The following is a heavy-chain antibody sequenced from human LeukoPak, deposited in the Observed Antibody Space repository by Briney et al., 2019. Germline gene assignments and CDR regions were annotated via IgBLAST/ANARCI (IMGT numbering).Heavy chain of an antibody. Sequence: SETLSLTCNVSGGSNDNDYWSWIWQPPGRGLEWIGNVYYVGTTNYHPSFKSRVTISVDASRSKFSLRLTSLTPADTAVYFCARVDRVNWFDPWGQGTLVTVSS. V-gene: IGHV4-59*01. J-gene: IGHJ5*02. CDR1: GGSNDNDY. CDR3: ARVDRVNWFDP. CDR2: VYYVGTT.